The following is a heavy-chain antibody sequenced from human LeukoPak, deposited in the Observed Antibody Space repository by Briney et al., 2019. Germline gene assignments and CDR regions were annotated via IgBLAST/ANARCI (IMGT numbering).Heavy chain of an antibody. V-gene: IGHV4-59*08. D-gene: IGHD3-3*01. CDR2: IYYSGST. CDR3: ARQASFWSGYLFDY. Sequence: PSETLSLTCTVSGGSISSYYWSWIRQPPGKGRDWLGYIYYSGSTNYNPSLKSRLTISVDTSKNQFSLKLSSVTAADTAMYYCARQASFWSGYLFDYWGQGTLVTVSS. J-gene: IGHJ4*02. CDR1: GGSISSYY.